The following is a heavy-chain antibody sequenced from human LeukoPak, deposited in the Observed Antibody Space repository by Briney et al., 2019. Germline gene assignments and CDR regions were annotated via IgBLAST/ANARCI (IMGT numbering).Heavy chain of an antibody. CDR2: ISAYNGNT. CDR3: ARENYGSGSYYVRDFDY. D-gene: IGHD3-10*01. J-gene: IGHJ4*02. V-gene: IGHV1-18*01. Sequence: GASVKVSCKASGYTFTSYGISWVRQAPGQGLEWMGWISAYNGNTNYAQKLQGRVTMTTDTSTSTAYMELRSLRSDDTAVYYCARENYGSGSYYVRDFDYWGQGTLVTVSS. CDR1: GYTFTSYG.